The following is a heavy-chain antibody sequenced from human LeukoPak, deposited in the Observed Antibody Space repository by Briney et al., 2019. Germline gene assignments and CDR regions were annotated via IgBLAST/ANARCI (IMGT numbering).Heavy chain of an antibody. J-gene: IGHJ3*02. D-gene: IGHD6-19*01. Sequence: SSETLSLTCAVSGGSISSYYWSWIRQPAGKGLEWIGRIYTSGSTNYNPSLKSRVTMSVDTSKNQFSLKLSSVTAAYTAVYYCASDTYSSGWYGDAFDIWGQGTMVTVSS. CDR1: GGSISSYY. CDR2: IYTSGST. CDR3: ASDTYSSGWYGDAFDI. V-gene: IGHV4-4*07.